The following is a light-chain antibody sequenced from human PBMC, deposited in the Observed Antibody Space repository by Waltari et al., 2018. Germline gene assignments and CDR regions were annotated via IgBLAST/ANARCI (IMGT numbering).Light chain of an antibody. CDR3: SSYTSSSTYV. CDR2: DVS. V-gene: IGLV2-14*01. Sequence: QSALPQPASVSGSPGQSITISCTGSRSDVGGSKYVSWYQQHPGKAPKLMIYDVSKRPSGVPKRFSGSKSGNTASLTISGLQAEDEADYFCSSYTSSSTYVFGTGTKVTVL. J-gene: IGLJ1*01. CDR1: RSDVGGSKY.